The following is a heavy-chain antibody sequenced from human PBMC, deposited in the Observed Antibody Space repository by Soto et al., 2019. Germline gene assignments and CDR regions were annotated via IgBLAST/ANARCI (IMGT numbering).Heavy chain of an antibody. CDR2: IWYDGSKI. V-gene: IGHV3-33*01. CDR1: GFTFNTYD. CDR3: ARGSRPYQLLY. J-gene: IGHJ4*02. Sequence: VQLVESGGGVVQPGRSLRLSCAASGFTFNTYDMHWVRQPPGKGLEWVALIWYDGSKIYYADSVKGRFTISRDNSKNTLYLQMNSLRADDTAVYYCARGSRPYQLLYWGQGTLVTVSS. D-gene: IGHD2-2*01.